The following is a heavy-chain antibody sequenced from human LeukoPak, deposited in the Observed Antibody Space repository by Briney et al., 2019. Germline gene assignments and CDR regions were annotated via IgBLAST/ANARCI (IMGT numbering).Heavy chain of an antibody. Sequence: GESLKISCKGSGYSFTSYWIGWVRQMPGKGLEWMGIIYPGDSDTRYSPSFQGQVTISADKSISTAYLQWSSLKASDTAMYYCARHCSPIGSWSLLDAFDIWGQGTMVTVSS. V-gene: IGHV5-51*01. CDR3: ARHCSPIGSWSLLDAFDI. D-gene: IGHD6-13*01. J-gene: IGHJ3*02. CDR1: GYSFTSYW. CDR2: IYPGDSDT.